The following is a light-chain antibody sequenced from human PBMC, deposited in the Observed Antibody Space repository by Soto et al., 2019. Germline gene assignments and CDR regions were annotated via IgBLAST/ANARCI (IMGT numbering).Light chain of an antibody. J-gene: IGKJ3*01. Sequence: PGERATLSCRASQRVSSTYFAWYRQKPGQPPSLLIYGASNRATGVPDRFSGSGSATDFTLTISRLEPEDFAVYYCQQYYSSPPGFTFGPGTTVEVK. CDR3: QQYYSSPPGFT. V-gene: IGKV3-20*01. CDR1: QRVSSTY. CDR2: GAS.